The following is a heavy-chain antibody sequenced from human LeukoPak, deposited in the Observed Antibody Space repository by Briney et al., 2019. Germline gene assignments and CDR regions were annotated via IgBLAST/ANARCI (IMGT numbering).Heavy chain of an antibody. CDR2: IKQDGSEK. CDR3: AKGSFTGSYYALYYYYGMDV. D-gene: IGHD1-26*01. CDR1: GFTFSSYW. V-gene: IGHV3-7*01. Sequence: GGSLRLSCAASGFTFSSYWMSWVRQAPGKGLEWVANIKQDGSEKYYVDSVKGRFTISRDNAKNSLYLQMNSLRAEDTAVYYCAKGSFTGSYYALYYYYGMDVWGQGTTVTVSS. J-gene: IGHJ6*02.